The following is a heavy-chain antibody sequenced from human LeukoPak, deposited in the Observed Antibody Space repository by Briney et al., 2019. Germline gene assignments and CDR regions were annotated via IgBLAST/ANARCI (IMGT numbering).Heavy chain of an antibody. CDR3: ARVNYYDSSGTDY. J-gene: IGHJ4*02. Sequence: PSETLSLTCTVSGDSISSYYWSWIRQPPGKGLEWIGYIYYSGSTNYNPSLKSRVTISVDTSKNQFSLRLSSVTAAETAVYYCARVNYYDSSGTDYWGQGTLVTVSS. CDR1: GDSISSYY. V-gene: IGHV4-59*01. CDR2: IYYSGST. D-gene: IGHD3-22*01.